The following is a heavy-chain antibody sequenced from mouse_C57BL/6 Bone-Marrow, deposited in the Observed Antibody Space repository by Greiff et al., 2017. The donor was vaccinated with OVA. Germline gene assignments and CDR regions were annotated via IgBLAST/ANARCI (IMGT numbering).Heavy chain of an antibody. V-gene: IGHV1-69*01. Sequence: QVQLQQPGAELVMPGASVKLSCKASGYTFTSYWMHWVKQRPGQGLEWIGEIEPSDSYTTYNQKFKGKSTLTVDKSSSTAYMQLSSLTSEDSAVYYCARGFYSWFAYWGQGTLVTVSA. CDR3: ARGFYSWFAY. CDR1: GYTFTSYW. CDR2: IEPSDSYT. J-gene: IGHJ3*01. D-gene: IGHD2-1*01.